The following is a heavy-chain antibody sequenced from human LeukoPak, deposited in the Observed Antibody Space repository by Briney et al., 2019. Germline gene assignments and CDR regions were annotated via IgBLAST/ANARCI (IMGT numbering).Heavy chain of an antibody. CDR1: GFTFEEYT. Sequence: GGSLRLSCAASGFTFEEYTMHWVRQAPGKTLEWVSLNWHGTTYYRDSLKGRFTISRDNSKDSLYLQINTLRSEDTAFYYCVKDLGYESSGSVFEYWGQGTLVTVSS. V-gene: IGHV3-43*01. D-gene: IGHD3-22*01. CDR3: VKDLGYESSGSVFEY. CDR2: NWHGTT. J-gene: IGHJ4*02.